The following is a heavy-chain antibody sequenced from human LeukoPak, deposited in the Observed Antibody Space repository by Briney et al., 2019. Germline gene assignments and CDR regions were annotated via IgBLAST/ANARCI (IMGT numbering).Heavy chain of an antibody. Sequence: GGSLRLSCAASGFTFSSYAMSWVRQAPGKGLEWVSTISDSGGSTYYADSVKGRFTISRDNSKNTLYLQMNSLRAEDTAVYYCAKDRARWLQFGYFDYWGQGTLVTVSS. J-gene: IGHJ4*02. CDR3: AKDRARWLQFGYFDY. CDR2: ISDSGGST. D-gene: IGHD5-24*01. CDR1: GFTFSSYA. V-gene: IGHV3-23*01.